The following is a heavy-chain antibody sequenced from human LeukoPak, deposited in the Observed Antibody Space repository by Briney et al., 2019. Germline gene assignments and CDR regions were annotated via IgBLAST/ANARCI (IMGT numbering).Heavy chain of an antibody. CDR2: INPNSGDT. D-gene: IGHD2-15*01. CDR3: ARVGYCSGGSCYFYDY. V-gene: IGHV1-2*02. CDR1: GYIFTGYY. Sequence: ASVKVSCKASGYIFTGYYMHRVRQAPGQGLEWMGWINPNSGDTNYAQKFQGRVTMTRDTSISTAYMELSRLRSDDTAVYYCARVGYCSGGSCYFYDYWGQGTLVTVSS. J-gene: IGHJ4*02.